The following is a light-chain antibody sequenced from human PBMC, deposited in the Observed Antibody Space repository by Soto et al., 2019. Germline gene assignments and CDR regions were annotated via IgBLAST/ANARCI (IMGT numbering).Light chain of an antibody. CDR1: ESIARH. J-gene: IGKJ5*01. CDR3: QDNYSTLSIT. CDR2: AAS. Sequence: DIQMTQSPSSLSASVGDRVTITCRASESIARHLNWYQQKPGKAPKLLIYAASSLQNGVPSRFRGGGSRTDFPLYNNNLQPEDFAAYYSQDNYSTLSITFGEGTRLEIK. V-gene: IGKV1-39*01.